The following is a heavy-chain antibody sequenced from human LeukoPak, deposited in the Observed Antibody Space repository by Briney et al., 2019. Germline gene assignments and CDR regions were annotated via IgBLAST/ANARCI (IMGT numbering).Heavy chain of an antibody. Sequence: SETLSLTCTVSGGSISINSYYWGWIRQPPGKGLEWIGHIYYSGTTYYSPSLKSRVTISEDTSKNQFSLKLSSATAADTAVHYCARGVSSWLDNWGQGTLVSVSS. CDR1: GGSISINSYY. CDR2: IYYSGTT. J-gene: IGHJ4*02. CDR3: ARGVSSWLDN. D-gene: IGHD6-13*01. V-gene: IGHV4-39*07.